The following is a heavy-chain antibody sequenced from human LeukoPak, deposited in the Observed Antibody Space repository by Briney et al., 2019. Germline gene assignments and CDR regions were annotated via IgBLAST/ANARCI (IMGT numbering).Heavy chain of an antibody. J-gene: IGHJ4*02. D-gene: IGHD6-6*01. CDR2: IKQDGSEK. V-gene: IGHV3-7*05. Sequence: AGSLRLSCAASGFTFSSYWMSWVRQAPGKGLEWVANIKQDGSEKYYVDSVKGRFTISRDNAKNSLYLQMNSLRAEDTAVYYCARDCGSSSPFSVANDYWGQGTLVTVSS. CDR1: GFTFSSYW. CDR3: ARDCGSSSPFSVANDY.